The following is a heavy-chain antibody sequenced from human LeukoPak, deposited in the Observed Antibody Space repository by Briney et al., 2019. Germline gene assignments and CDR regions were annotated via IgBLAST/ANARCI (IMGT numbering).Heavy chain of an antibody. J-gene: IGHJ4*02. CDR1: GFTFSSYS. Sequence: SGGSLRLSCAASGFTFSSYSMNWVRQAPGKGLEWVSYISSISGTINYADSVKGRFTISGDNDRNSLFLQMNSLRAEDTAVYYCARDHDYAFDYWGQGTLVTVSS. CDR2: ISSISGTI. V-gene: IGHV3-48*01. D-gene: IGHD4/OR15-4a*01. CDR3: ARDHDYAFDY.